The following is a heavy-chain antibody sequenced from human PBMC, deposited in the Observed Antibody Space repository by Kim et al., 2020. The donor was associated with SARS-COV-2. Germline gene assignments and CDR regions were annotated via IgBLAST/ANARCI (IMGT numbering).Heavy chain of an antibody. CDR3: ARVSAVVASGFDY. CDR1: GYSFSNYA. Sequence: ASVKVSCKASGYSFSNYALNWLRQAPGQGPEWMGWINTNTGNPTYARAFTGRFVFSLDTSVSTAYLQISSLKAEDTAVYYCARVSAVVASGFDYWGQGTL. J-gene: IGHJ4*02. CDR2: INTNTGNP. D-gene: IGHD2-15*01. V-gene: IGHV7-4-1*02.